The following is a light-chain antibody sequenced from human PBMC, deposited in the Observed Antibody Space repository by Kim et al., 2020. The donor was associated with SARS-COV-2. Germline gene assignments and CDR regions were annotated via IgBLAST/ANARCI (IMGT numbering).Light chain of an antibody. CDR3: QSYDSSNHVV. J-gene: IGLJ2*01. CDR1: SGSIASNY. Sequence: VTISCTRGSGSIASNYVQWYQQRPGSAPTTVIYEDNQRPSGVPDRFSGSIDSSSNSASLTISGLKTEDEADYYCQSYDSSNHVVFGGGTQLTVL. CDR2: EDN. V-gene: IGLV6-57*03.